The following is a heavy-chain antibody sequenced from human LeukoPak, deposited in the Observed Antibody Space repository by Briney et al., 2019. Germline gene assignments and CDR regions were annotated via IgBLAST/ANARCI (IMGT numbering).Heavy chain of an antibody. CDR3: ASLSITMVRGVIGGWFDP. J-gene: IGHJ5*02. Sequence: PSETLSLTCTVSGGSISNYYWSWIRQPPGKGLEWIGYIYYSGSTNYNPSLKSRVTISVDTSKNQFSLKLSSVTAADTAVYYCASLSITMVRGVIGGWFDPWGQGTLVTVSS. CDR1: GGSISNYY. CDR2: IYYSGST. D-gene: IGHD3-10*01. V-gene: IGHV4-59*01.